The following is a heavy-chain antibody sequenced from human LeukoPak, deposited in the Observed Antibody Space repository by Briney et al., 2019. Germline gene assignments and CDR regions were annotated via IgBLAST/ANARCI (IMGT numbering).Heavy chain of an antibody. D-gene: IGHD5-12*01. V-gene: IGHV5-51*01. Sequence: GESLKISCKGSGYSFTTYWIAWVRQKPGKGLEWMGIIYPGDSDTRYSPSFEGQVTLSADKSISTAYLQWSSLTASDTAMYYCAKQAVTGYDYMGLWGQASLVTVYS. J-gene: IGHJ1*01. CDR1: GYSFTTYW. CDR2: IYPGDSDT. CDR3: AKQAVTGYDYMGL.